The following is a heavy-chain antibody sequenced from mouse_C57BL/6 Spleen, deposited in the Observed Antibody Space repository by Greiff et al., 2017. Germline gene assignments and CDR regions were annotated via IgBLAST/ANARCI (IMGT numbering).Heavy chain of an antibody. Sequence: VKLMESGPGLVAPSQSLSITCTVSGFSLTSYAISWVRQPPGKGLEWLGVIWPGGGSNYNSALKSRLSISKDNSKSQVFLKMNSLQTDDTARYYCARSAAQATAMDYWGQGTSVTVSS. J-gene: IGHJ4*01. V-gene: IGHV2-9-1*01. CDR3: ARSAAQATAMDY. CDR2: IWPGGGS. D-gene: IGHD3-2*02. CDR1: GFSLTSYA.